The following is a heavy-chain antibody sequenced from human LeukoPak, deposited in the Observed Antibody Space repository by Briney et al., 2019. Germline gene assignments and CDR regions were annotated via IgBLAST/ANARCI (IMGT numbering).Heavy chain of an antibody. CDR3: ARHRGVSGYYYY. CDR1: GGSISSSSYY. Sequence: SETLSLTCTVSGGSISSSSYYWGWIRQPPGKGLEWIGSIYYSGSTYYNPPLKSRVTISVDTSKNQFSLKLSSVTAADTAVYYCARHRGVSGYYYYWGQGTLVTVCS. V-gene: IGHV4-39*01. CDR2: IYYSGST. D-gene: IGHD3-22*01. J-gene: IGHJ4*02.